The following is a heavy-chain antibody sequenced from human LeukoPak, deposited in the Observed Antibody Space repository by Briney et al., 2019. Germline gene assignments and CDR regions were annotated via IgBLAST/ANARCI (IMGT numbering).Heavy chain of an antibody. CDR1: GYTFTGYY. CDR3: ARGHQDQWERFDY. CDR2: INPNSGGT. J-gene: IGHJ4*02. Sequence: ASVKVSCKASGYTFTGYYMHWVRQAPGQGLEWMGWINPNSGGTNYAQKFQGRVTMTRDTSISTAYMELSRLRSDDTAVYYCARGHQDQWERFDYWGQGTLVTVSS. D-gene: IGHD1-26*01. V-gene: IGHV1-2*02.